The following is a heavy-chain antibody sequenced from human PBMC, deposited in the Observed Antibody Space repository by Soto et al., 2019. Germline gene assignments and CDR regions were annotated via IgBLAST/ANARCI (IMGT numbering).Heavy chain of an antibody. D-gene: IGHD3-16*02. J-gene: IGHJ5*02. CDR2: IIPILGIA. V-gene: IGHV1-69*02. Sequence: QVKLVQSGAEVKKPGSSVKVSCKASGGTFSSDTISWVRQAPGQGLEWMGRIIPILGIANYAQKFQGRVTITADKSTSTAYMELSRLRSEDTAVYYCARVISPDAAWGQGTLVTVSS. CDR1: GGTFSSDT. CDR3: ARVISPDAA.